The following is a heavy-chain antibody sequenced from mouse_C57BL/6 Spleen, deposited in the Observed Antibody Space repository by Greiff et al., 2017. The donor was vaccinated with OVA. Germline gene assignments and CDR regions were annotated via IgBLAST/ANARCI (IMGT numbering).Heavy chain of an antibody. CDR2: IYPSDSET. J-gene: IGHJ1*03. CDR1: GYTFTSCW. D-gene: IGHD1-1*01. Sequence: QVQLQQPGAELVRPGSSVKLSCKASGYTFTSCWMDWVKQRPGQGLEWIGNIYPSDSETHYNQKFKDKATLTVDKSSSTAYMQLSSLTSEDSAVYYCAKEVDRYFDVWGTGTTVTVSS. V-gene: IGHV1-61*01. CDR3: AKEVDRYFDV.